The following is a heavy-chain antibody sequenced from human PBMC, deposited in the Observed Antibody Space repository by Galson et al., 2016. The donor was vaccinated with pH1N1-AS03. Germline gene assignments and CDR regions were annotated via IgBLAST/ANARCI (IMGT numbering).Heavy chain of an antibody. V-gene: IGHV3-23*01. CDR2: ISASGGDT. Sequence: SLRLSCAASGFPFSTYAMSWVRQAPGMGLEWVSSISASGGDTYYADSVKGRCTISRDNSRNTVSRQINSLRDEDTAVYYCVRRSPWGTVGKYYFDYWGQGTLVTVSS. CDR1: GFPFSTYA. J-gene: IGHJ4*02. CDR3: VRRSPWGTVGKYYFDY. D-gene: IGHD4-23*01.